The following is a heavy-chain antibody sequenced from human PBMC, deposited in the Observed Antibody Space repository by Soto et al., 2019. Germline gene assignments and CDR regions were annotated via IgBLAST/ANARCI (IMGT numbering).Heavy chain of an antibody. J-gene: IGHJ3*02. CDR1: GFTFTSYY. V-gene: IGHV1-46*03. D-gene: IGHD2-15*01. Sequence: ASVKVSCKASGFTFTSYYMHWVRQAPGQGLEWMGMINPSGGTTSYAQNFQDRVTMTRDTSTSTVYMELSSLRSEDTAVYYCARDCSGGSCYLGAFDIWGQGTMVTVSS. CDR2: INPSGGTT. CDR3: ARDCSGGSCYLGAFDI.